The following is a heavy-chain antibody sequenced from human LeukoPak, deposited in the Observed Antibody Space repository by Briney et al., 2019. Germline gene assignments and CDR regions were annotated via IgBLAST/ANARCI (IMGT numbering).Heavy chain of an antibody. D-gene: IGHD6-13*01. CDR3: ARGGSAAAGPFDY. CDR1: GFTFSSYA. J-gene: IGHJ4*02. CDR2: IKQDGSEK. Sequence: GGSLRLSCAASGFTFSSYAMSWVRQAPGKGLEWVANIKQDGSEKNYVDSVKGRFTISRDNAKNSLYLQMNSLRAEDTAVYYCARGGSAAAGPFDYWGQGTLVTVSS. V-gene: IGHV3-7*03.